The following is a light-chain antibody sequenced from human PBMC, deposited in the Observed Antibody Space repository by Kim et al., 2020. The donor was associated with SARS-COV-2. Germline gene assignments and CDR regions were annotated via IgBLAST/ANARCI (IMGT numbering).Light chain of an antibody. V-gene: IGLV1-44*01. CDR1: SSNIGSYS. J-gene: IGLJ2*01. CDR3: AAWDASLNGMV. Sequence: QSVLTQPPSVSGTPGQRVTISCSGSSSNIGSYSVNWYQQFTGTAPKLLIYTNNQRPSGVPDRFSGSKSGTSASLAISGLHSEDEADYYCAAWDASLNGMVFGGGTQLTVL. CDR2: TNN.